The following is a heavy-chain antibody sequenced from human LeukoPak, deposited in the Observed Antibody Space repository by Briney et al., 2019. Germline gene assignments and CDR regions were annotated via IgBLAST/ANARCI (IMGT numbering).Heavy chain of an antibody. V-gene: IGHV4-4*07. CDR3: ARGSDTSHNWFDP. CDR2: FHYSGTA. CDR1: GGSIGTYW. J-gene: IGHJ5*02. D-gene: IGHD2-2*01. Sequence: SETLSLTCGVSGGSIGTYWWNWIQQPAGKGLEWIGRFHYSGTANYNPSLKSRVSMSLDMSKNQFFLNLSSVTAADTAIYYCARGSDTSHNWFDPWGLGTLVTVSS.